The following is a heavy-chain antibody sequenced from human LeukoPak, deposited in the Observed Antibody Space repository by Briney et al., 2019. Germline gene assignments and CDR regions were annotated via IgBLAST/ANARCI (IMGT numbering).Heavy chain of an antibody. CDR2: ISGSGGST. J-gene: IGHJ6*02. D-gene: IGHD3-22*01. CDR3: AKDREIVEVPTLYGMDV. Sequence: GGGLRVSSVASRVSSCSYAMCSGPPTPGEGVGSVSAISGSGGSTYYADSVNGRFTISRDNSKNTLYLQMNSLRAEDTAVYYCAKDREIVEVPTLYGMDVWGQGTTVTVSS. CDR1: RVSSCSYA. V-gene: IGHV3-23*01.